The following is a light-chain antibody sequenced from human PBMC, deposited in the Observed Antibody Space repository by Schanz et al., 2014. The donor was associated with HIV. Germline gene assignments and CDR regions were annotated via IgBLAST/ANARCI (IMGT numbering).Light chain of an antibody. CDR2: GVF. J-gene: IGLJ3*02. CDR3: NSYTSSNTRV. Sequence: QSALTQPASVSGSPGQSITVSCTGTNNDIGSYTYVAWYQQHPGKAPKVVVYGVFDRPSGVSNRFSGSKSGNTASLTISGLQAGDEADYYCNSYTSSNTRVFGGGTKLTVL. CDR1: NNDIGSYTY. V-gene: IGLV2-14*03.